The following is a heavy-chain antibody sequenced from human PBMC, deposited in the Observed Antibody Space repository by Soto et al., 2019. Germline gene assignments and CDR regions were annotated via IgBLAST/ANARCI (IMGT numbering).Heavy chain of an antibody. D-gene: IGHD3-22*01. V-gene: IGHV3-23*01. CDR1: GFSFSNFA. J-gene: IGHJ4*02. CDR3: AKGRYYYDSSGSNDYFDY. Sequence: EVQLLESGGGLVQPGGSLRLSCAASGFSFSNFAMSWVRQAPGKGLEWVSAISGSGGNTYYADSVKGRFTISRDNTKHTLDLQMNSLRAEDTAVYYCAKGRYYYDSSGSNDYFDYWGQGTLVTVSS. CDR2: ISGSGGNT.